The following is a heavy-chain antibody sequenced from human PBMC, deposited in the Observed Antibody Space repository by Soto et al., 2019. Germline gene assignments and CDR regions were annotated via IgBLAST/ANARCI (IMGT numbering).Heavy chain of an antibody. J-gene: IGHJ4*02. CDR2: INAGNGNT. Sequence: QVQLVQSGAKVKKPGASVMVSCQASGYTFTSYAMHWVRQAPGQRLEWMGWINAGNGNTKYSQKFQGRVTITRDTSASTAYMELSSLRSEDTAVYYCARGGDDCTTTSCYMIDYWGQGTLVTVSS. CDR3: ARGGDDCTTTSCYMIDY. V-gene: IGHV1-3*01. D-gene: IGHD2-2*02. CDR1: GYTFTSYA.